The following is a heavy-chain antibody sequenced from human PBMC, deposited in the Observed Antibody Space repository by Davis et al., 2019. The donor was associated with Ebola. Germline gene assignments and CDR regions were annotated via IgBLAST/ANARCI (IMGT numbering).Heavy chain of an antibody. CDR1: GYSFTSYW. Sequence: GESLKISCKGSGYSFTSYWIGWVRQMPGKGLEWMGIIYLGDSDTRYSPSFQGQVTISADKSITTAYLQWNSLKASDTAIYYCVRNHCSGSQCHPYGVDVWGQGTTVTVSS. CDR2: IYLGDSDT. CDR3: VRNHCSGSQCHPYGVDV. D-gene: IGHD2-15*01. J-gene: IGHJ6*02. V-gene: IGHV5-51*01.